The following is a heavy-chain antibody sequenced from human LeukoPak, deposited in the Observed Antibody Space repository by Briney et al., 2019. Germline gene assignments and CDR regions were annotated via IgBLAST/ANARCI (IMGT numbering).Heavy chain of an antibody. Sequence: GGSLRLSCAASGFTFSSYGMHWVRQAPGKGLEWVAFIRYDGSNKYYADSVKGRFTISRDNSKNTLYLQMNSLRAEDTAVYYCAAGRITIFGVVINGIYYFDYWGQGTLVTVSS. J-gene: IGHJ4*02. CDR1: GFTFSSYG. V-gene: IGHV3-30*02. D-gene: IGHD3-3*01. CDR2: IRYDGSNK. CDR3: AAGRITIFGVVINGIYYFDY.